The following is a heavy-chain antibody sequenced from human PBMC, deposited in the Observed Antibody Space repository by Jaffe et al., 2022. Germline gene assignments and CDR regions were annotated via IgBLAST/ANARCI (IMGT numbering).Heavy chain of an antibody. D-gene: IGHD3-10*01. CDR1: GFTVSSNY. Sequence: EVQLVETGGGLIQPGGSLRLSCAASGFTVSSNYMSWVRQAPGKGLEWVSVIYSGGSTYYADSVKGRFTISRDNSKNTLYLQMNSLRAEDTAVYYCASLLRGYAFDIWGQGTMVTVSS. J-gene: IGHJ3*02. CDR2: IYSGGST. V-gene: IGHV3-53*02. CDR3: ASLLRGYAFDI.